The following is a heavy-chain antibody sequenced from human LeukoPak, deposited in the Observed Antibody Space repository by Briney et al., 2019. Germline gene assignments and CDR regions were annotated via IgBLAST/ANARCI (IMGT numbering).Heavy chain of an antibody. CDR1: GGSISSHY. CDR2: ISYSGST. CDR3: ARYSDYFYYYYQDV. V-gene: IGHV4-59*11. Sequence: PSETLSLTCTVSGGSISSHYWSWIRQPPGEGLEWIGYISYSGSTNYNPSLKSRVTISIETTKSHFLLVLSSVTAADTAVYHCARYSDYFYYYYQDVWGKGTTVTVSS. D-gene: IGHD4-17*01. J-gene: IGHJ6*03.